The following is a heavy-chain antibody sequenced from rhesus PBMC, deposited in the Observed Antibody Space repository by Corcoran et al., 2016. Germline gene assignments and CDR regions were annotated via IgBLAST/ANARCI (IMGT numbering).Heavy chain of an antibody. CDR3: ATSYCTGSGCYDDGGFDY. V-gene: IGHV1-111*02. CDR1: GYTFTAYY. Sequence: EVQLVQSGAEVKKPGASVKISCKASGYTFTAYYLHWVRQDPEKGLAWMGRLDPEEGEAIHAQKFPDRVTITADTSTDTAYMELSSLRSEDTAVYYCATSYCTGSGCYDDGGFDYWGQGVLVTVSS. D-gene: IGHD2-21*01. CDR2: LDPEEGEA. J-gene: IGHJ4*01.